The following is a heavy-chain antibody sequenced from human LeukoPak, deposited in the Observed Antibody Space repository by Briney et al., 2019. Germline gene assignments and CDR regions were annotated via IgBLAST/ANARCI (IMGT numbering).Heavy chain of an antibody. CDR3: ARYYDSGFSSQGLFDI. CDR2: VNPYSGGT. CDR1: EYTFTDYY. J-gene: IGHJ3*02. Sequence: ASLKVSCKASEYTFTDYYIHWLRQAPGQGLEWMGWVNPYSGGTSFAQNFRSRVTLTRDTSTTTSYMELTSLRSDDTAVYYCARYYDSGFSSQGLFDIWGQGTMVTVSS. D-gene: IGHD3-22*01. V-gene: IGHV1-2*02.